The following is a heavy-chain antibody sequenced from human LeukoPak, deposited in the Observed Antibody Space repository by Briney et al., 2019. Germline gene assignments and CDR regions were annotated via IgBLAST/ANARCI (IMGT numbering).Heavy chain of an antibody. CDR3: AREKIMITFGGVSHPED. CDR2: ISYDGSNK. CDR1: GFTFSSYA. V-gene: IGHV3-30-3*01. J-gene: IGHJ4*02. Sequence: GGSLRLSCAASGFTFSSYAMHWVRQAPGKGLEWVAVISYDGSNKYYADSVKGRFTISRDNSKNTLYLQMNSLRAEDTAVYYCAREKIMITFGGVSHPEDWGQGTLVTVSS. D-gene: IGHD3-16*01.